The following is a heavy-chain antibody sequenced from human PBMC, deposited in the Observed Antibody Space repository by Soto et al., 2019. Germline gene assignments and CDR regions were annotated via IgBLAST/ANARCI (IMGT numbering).Heavy chain of an antibody. CDR1: GFSLSNAGLG. CDR3: PSPYSTSWHCFDP. Sequence: QVTVKESGPVLVKPTETLTLTCTVSGFSLSNAGLGVSWIRQPPGKALEWLAHIFSNDEKSYSTSLKSRLTTPKDPSKRQVVLTMTNIAPVDPATYYGPSPYSTSWHCFDPWGQGTPVTVSS. V-gene: IGHV2-26*01. D-gene: IGHD6-13*01. J-gene: IGHJ5*02. CDR2: IFSNDEK.